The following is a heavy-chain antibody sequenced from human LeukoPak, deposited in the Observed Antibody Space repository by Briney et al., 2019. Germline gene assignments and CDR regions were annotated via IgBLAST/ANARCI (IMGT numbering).Heavy chain of an antibody. J-gene: IGHJ6*03. D-gene: IGHD6-25*01. CDR2: INPSGGNT. V-gene: IGHV1-46*01. Sequence: ASVKVSCKASGYTFTSYYIHWVRQAPGQGLEWMGIINPSGGNTTYAQKFQGRVTMTRDMSTSTVYMELSSLRSEDTAVYYCAREVDPRYSSDGYYYYMDVWGKGTTVTVSS. CDR3: AREVDPRYSSDGYYYYMDV. CDR1: GYTFTSYY.